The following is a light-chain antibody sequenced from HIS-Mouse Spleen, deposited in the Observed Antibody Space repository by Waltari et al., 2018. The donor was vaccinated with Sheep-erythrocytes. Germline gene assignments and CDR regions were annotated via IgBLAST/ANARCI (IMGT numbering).Light chain of an antibody. CDR2: EGS. CDR3: CSYAGSSTPWV. V-gene: IGLV2-23*01. J-gene: IGLJ3*02. CDR1: SSDVGSYNL. Sequence: QSALTQPASVSGSPGQSITISCTGTSSDVGSYNLVSWDKQHPGKAPKIMIYEGSKRPSGVPTRFSGSKSGHTASVTISGLQAEDEADYYCCSYAGSSTPWVFGGGTKLTVL.